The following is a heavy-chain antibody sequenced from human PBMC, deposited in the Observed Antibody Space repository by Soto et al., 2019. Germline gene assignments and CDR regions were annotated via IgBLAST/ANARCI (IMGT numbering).Heavy chain of an antibody. CDR3: ARGRGLFDP. CDR2: INHSGST. Sequence: SETLSLTCAVYGGSFSGYYWSWIRQPPGKGLEWIGEINHSGSTNYNPSLKSRVNISVDTSKNQFSLKLSSVTAADTAVYYCARGRGLFDPWGQGTLVTVSS. V-gene: IGHV4-34*01. J-gene: IGHJ5*02. D-gene: IGHD3-10*01. CDR1: GGSFSGYY.